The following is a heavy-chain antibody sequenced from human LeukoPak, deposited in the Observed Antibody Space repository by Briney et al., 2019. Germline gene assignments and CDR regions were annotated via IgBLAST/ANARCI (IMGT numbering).Heavy chain of an antibody. CDR2: FSGSGGTT. Sequence: GGSLGLSCAASGFTFSSYAMNWVRQAPGRGLEWVSGFSGSGGTTYYADSVKGRFTISRDNSKNTLYLQMNSLRAEDTAVYYCANGNRCTSPNCLGYYYFYMDVWGKGTTVTVSS. CDR1: GFTFSSYA. J-gene: IGHJ6*03. CDR3: ANGNRCTSPNCLGYYYFYMDV. V-gene: IGHV3-23*01. D-gene: IGHD2-8*01.